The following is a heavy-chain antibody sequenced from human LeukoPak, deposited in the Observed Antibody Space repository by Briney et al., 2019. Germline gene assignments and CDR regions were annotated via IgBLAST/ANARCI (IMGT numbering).Heavy chain of an antibody. V-gene: IGHV4-39*01. CDR1: GGSVSDSSFY. J-gene: IGHJ4*02. Sequence: SETLSLTCTVSGGSVSDSSFYWGWIRQPPWKGLEWIGSIHSSGNINYAPSLNSRVTLSVDTSKNQFALHLSSVTAADTAVYYCARCLATGGRVSFDYWGQGTLVTVS. CDR2: IHSSGNI. D-gene: IGHD6-13*01. CDR3: ARCLATGGRVSFDY.